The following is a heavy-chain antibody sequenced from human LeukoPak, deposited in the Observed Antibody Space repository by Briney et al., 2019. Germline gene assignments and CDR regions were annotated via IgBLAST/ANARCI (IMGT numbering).Heavy chain of an antibody. CDR1: GFTFSSYG. J-gene: IGHJ4*02. D-gene: IGHD3-22*01. V-gene: IGHV3-30*18. CDR3: AKAAVRSSGYYYFDY. CDR2: ISYDGSNK. Sequence: GRSLRLSCAASGFTFSSYGMHWVRQAPGKGLEWVAVISYDGSNKYYADSVKGRFTIPRDNSKNTLYLQMNSLRAEDTAVYCAKAAVRSSGYYYFDYWGQGTLVTVSS.